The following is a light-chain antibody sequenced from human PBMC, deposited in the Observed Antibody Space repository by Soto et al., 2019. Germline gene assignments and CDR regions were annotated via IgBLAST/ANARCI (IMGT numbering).Light chain of an antibody. Sequence: EIVLTQSPGTLSFSPGERANVSCRASQSVINSYLAWYQQKPGQAPRLLISGVSTRATGIPDRFSGSGSGTDFSLTISRMEPEDFAVYYCQQYGSSPITFGQGTRLEIK. CDR3: QQYGSSPIT. CDR1: QSVINSY. V-gene: IGKV3-20*01. CDR2: GVS. J-gene: IGKJ5*01.